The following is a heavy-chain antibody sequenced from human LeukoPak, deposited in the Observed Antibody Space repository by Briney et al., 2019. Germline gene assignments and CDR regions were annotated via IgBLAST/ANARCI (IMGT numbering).Heavy chain of an antibody. Sequence: GGSLRLSCAASGFTFSSYAMHWVRQAPGKGLEWVVVISYDGNNKYYADSVKGRFTISRDISKNTLYLQMDCLRAEDTAVYYCAREPWGAKGAAWGMDVWGQGTTVTVSS. D-gene: IGHD1-26*01. V-gene: IGHV3-30*14. CDR2: ISYDGNNK. CDR3: AREPWGAKGAAWGMDV. CDR1: GFTFSSYA. J-gene: IGHJ6*02.